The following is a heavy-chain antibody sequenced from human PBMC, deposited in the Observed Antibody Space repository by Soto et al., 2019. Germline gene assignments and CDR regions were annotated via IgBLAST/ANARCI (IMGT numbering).Heavy chain of an antibody. D-gene: IGHD4-17*01. J-gene: IGHJ6*03. CDR2: IYSGGST. Sequence: PGESLKISCAASGFTVSSNYMNWVRQAPGKGLEWVSVIYSGGSTYYADSLKGRFTISRDIPENTVHLQMNSLRAEDTAVYYCARSPLRSYHMDVWGKGTTVTVSS. V-gene: IGHV3-66*01. CDR3: ARSPLRSYHMDV. CDR1: GFTVSSNY.